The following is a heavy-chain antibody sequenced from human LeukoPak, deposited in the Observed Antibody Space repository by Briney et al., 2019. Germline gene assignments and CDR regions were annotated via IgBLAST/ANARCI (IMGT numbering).Heavy chain of an antibody. V-gene: IGHV1-69*05. Sequence: ASVKVSCKASGGTFSSYAISWVRQAPGQGLEWMGRIIPIFGTANYAQKFQGRVTITTDESTSTAYMELSSLRSADTAVYYCARGLNYYDSSGYLDYWGQGTLVTVSS. CDR3: ARGLNYYDSSGYLDY. D-gene: IGHD3-22*01. J-gene: IGHJ4*02. CDR1: GGTFSSYA. CDR2: IIPIFGTA.